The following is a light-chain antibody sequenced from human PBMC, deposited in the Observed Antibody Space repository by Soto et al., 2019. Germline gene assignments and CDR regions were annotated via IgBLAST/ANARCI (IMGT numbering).Light chain of an antibody. CDR1: ASDIGRYNY. CDR3: NSYVGSNNYV. V-gene: IGLV2-8*01. CDR2: EVT. Sequence: QSVLTQPPSASGSPGQSVTISCIGTASDIGRYNYVSWYQHHPGKAPKLIIYEVTKRPSGVPDRFSGSKSGNTASLTVSGLQADDEADYYCNSYVGSNNYVFGRGTKVTVL. J-gene: IGLJ1*01.